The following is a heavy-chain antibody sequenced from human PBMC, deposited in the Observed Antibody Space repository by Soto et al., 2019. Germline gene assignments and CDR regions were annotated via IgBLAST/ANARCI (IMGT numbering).Heavy chain of an antibody. Sequence: ASVKVSCKTSGYTFTKYTIHWVRQAPGQRLEWMGWINAGNGNTEYSQKFQGRVTITRDTSASTAYRELSSLRSEDSGVYYCARDATLHFDFWKKWNWFDLWGQGTLVTVSS. CDR1: GYTFTKYT. J-gene: IGHJ5*02. CDR2: INAGNGNT. V-gene: IGHV1-3*01. D-gene: IGHD3-3*01. CDR3: ARDATLHFDFWKKWNWFDL.